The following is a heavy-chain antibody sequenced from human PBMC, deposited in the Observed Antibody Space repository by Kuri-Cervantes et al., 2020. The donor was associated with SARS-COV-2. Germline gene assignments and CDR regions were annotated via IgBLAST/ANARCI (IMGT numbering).Heavy chain of an antibody. J-gene: IGHJ3*02. CDR1: GFTFSSYA. V-gene: IGHV3-23*01. D-gene: IGHD1-26*01. Sequence: ETLSLTCAASGFTFSSYAMSWVRQAPGKGLEWVSAISGSGGSTYYADSEKGRFNISRDNSKNTLYLQMNSLRAEDTAVYYCAKDRLWELRGDAFDIWGQGTMVTVSS. CDR3: AKDRLWELRGDAFDI. CDR2: ISGSGGST.